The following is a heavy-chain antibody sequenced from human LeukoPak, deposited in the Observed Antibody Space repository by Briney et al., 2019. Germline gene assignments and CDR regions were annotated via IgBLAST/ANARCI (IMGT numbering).Heavy chain of an antibody. Sequence: ASVKVSCKASGYTFTSYGISWLRQAPGQGLEWMGWISAYNGNTNYAQNLQVRVTMTRDTSISTVYMELSRLRSDDTAVYYCARSKVYPNDYWGQGTLVTVSS. CDR3: ARSKVYPNDY. CDR2: ISAYNGNT. CDR1: GYTFTSYG. D-gene: IGHD1-14*01. V-gene: IGHV1-18*01. J-gene: IGHJ4*02.